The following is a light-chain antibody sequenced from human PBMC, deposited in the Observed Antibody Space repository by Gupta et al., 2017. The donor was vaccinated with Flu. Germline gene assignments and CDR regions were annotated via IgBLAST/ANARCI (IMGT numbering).Light chain of an antibody. CDR1: QSLLHSNGYNY. CDR3: MQALQTPTT. Sequence: ISCRSSQSLLHSNGYNYLDWFLQKPGQSPQLLIYLGSNRASGVPDRFSGSGSGTDFTLKISRVEAEDVGVYYCMQALQTPTTFGHGTRLEIK. V-gene: IGKV2-28*01. J-gene: IGKJ5*01. CDR2: LGS.